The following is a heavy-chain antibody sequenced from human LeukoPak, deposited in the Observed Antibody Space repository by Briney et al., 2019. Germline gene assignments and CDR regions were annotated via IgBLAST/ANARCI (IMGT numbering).Heavy chain of an antibody. V-gene: IGHV3-74*01. CDR1: GFTFSSYW. CDR2: VNTDGRTT. J-gene: IGHJ4*02. D-gene: IGHD3-3*01. Sequence: GRSLRLSCAASGFTFSSYWMHWVRQAPGKGLVWVSRVNTDGRTTNYADSVKGRFTISRDIAKNTLYLQMNSLRAEDTGVYYCAKDHYWSIDYWGRGTLVTVSS. CDR3: AKDHYWSIDY.